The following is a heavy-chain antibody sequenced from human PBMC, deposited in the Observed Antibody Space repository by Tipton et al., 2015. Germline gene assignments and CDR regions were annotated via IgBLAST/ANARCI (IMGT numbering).Heavy chain of an antibody. CDR2: TYYRSQWFY. D-gene: IGHD6-19*01. CDR1: GDSVPANSAA. V-gene: IGHV6-1*01. CDR3: ARESLAEADTWVYYNGLNV. J-gene: IGHJ6*02. Sequence: GLVKPSQNLSLTCAISGDSVPANSAAWNWIRQSPSRGLEWLGRTYYRSQWFYDYAVAVGSRINISADISKNQFSLQLTSVAPEDTAVYYCARESLAEADTWVYYNGLNVWGQGTTVTVSS.